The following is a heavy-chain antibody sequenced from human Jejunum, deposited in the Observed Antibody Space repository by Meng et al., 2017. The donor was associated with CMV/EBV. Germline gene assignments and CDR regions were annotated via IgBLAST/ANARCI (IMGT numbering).Heavy chain of an antibody. J-gene: IGHJ4*02. V-gene: IGHV4-59*01. CDR2: IHYSEST. CDR1: VGSISSYY. CDR3: VRGVSPTEWPLEK. D-gene: IGHD3-3*01. Sequence: VSVGSISSYYWSWVRPSPGKGLEWLGYIHYSESTKYNPSLESRVTMSLDRSRNQFSLRLSSVTAADTAVYFCVRGVSPTEWPLEKWGQGTLVTVSS.